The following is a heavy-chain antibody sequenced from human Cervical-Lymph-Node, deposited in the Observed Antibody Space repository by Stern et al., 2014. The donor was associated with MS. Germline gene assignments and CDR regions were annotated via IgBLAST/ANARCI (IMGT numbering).Heavy chain of an antibody. D-gene: IGHD6-19*01. J-gene: IGHJ6*02. CDR2: INPSGGTT. V-gene: IGHV1-46*01. CDR3: AREVAGHRLGMMDV. Sequence: QVQLVESGAEVKKPGASVKVSCKASGYTFTSYYLHWVRQAPVQRLDGMGIINPSGGTTSHAQKLQGRVTMTRDTSTSTVYMELSSLRSEDTAVYYCAREVAGHRLGMMDVWGQGTTVTVSS. CDR1: GYTFTSYY.